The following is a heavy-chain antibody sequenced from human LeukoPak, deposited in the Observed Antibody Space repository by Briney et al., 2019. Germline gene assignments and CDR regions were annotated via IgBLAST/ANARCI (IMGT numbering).Heavy chain of an antibody. J-gene: IGHJ6*03. Sequence: SETLSLTCAVYSASGSFSGYYWSWIRQPPGKGLEWIGDISHRGDTNYNPSLRSRVIVSVDTSKNQFSLKLSSVTAADTAVYYCARGGDYYGSGSRHYYYYMDVWGKGTTVTISS. D-gene: IGHD3-10*01. V-gene: IGHV4-34*01. CDR3: ARGGDYYGSGSRHYYYYMDV. CDR1: SASGSFSGYY. CDR2: ISHRGDT.